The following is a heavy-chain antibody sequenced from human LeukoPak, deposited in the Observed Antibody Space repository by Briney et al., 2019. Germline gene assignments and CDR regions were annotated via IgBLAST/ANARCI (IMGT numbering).Heavy chain of an antibody. Sequence: GGSLRLSCAASGFTFSSYSMNWVRQAPGKGLEWVSSISSSSSYIYYADSVKGRFTISRDNAKNSLYLQMNSLRAEDTAVYYCARDLIVAGSGYDYYAFDIWGQGTMVTVSS. J-gene: IGHJ3*02. CDR1: GFTFSSYS. CDR3: ARDLIVAGSGYDYYAFDI. CDR2: ISSSSSYI. V-gene: IGHV3-21*01. D-gene: IGHD5-12*01.